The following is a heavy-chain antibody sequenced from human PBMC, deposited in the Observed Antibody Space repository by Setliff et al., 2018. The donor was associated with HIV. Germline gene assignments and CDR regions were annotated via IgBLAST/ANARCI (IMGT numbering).Heavy chain of an antibody. J-gene: IGHJ4*02. Sequence: LGGSLRLSCAASGFTFSDHYMSWIRQAPGKGLEWVAVLSYDANEKYYADSVRGRFTISRDNSKNTLYLQMFNLRPEDTAVYYCARGGRGGHAGSRATLDYWGQGTLVTVSS. V-gene: IGHV3-30*03. CDR3: ARGGRGGHAGSRATLDY. D-gene: IGHD3-10*01. CDR1: GFTFSDHY. CDR2: LSYDANEK.